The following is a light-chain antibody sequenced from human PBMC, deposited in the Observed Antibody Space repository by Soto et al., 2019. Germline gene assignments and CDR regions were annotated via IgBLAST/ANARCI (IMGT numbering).Light chain of an antibody. CDR2: SNH. V-gene: IGLV1-44*01. Sequence: QSVLTQPPSASGTPGQRVTISCSGSSSNIGTNIVNWYQQLPGTAPKLLIYSNHQRPSGVPDRFSGSKSGTSASLAISGLQSEDEADYYCAARDDSLNGQVFGTGTKLTVL. CDR3: AARDDSLNGQV. CDR1: SSNIGTNI. J-gene: IGLJ1*01.